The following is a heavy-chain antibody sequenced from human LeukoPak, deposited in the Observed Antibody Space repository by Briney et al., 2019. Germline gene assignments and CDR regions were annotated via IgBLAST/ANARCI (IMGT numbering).Heavy chain of an antibody. CDR2: IWYDGSNK. D-gene: IGHD5-12*01. CDR3: ARDPSGRGVATTS. J-gene: IGHJ5*02. V-gene: IGHV3-33*01. CDR1: GFTFSSYG. Sequence: GRPLRLSCAASGFTFSSYGMHWVRQAPGKGLEWVAVIWYDGSNKYYADSVKGRFTISRDNSKNTLYLQMNSLRAEDTAVYYCARDPSGRGVATTSWGQGTLVTVSS.